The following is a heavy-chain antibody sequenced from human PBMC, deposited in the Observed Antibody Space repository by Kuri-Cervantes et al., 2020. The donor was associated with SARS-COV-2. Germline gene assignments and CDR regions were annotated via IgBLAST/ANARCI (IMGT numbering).Heavy chain of an antibody. CDR1: GDSISSLSYY. CDR3: ARHATGYSSSSYLGYYAMDV. J-gene: IGHJ6*04. D-gene: IGHD6-13*01. Sequence: SETLSLTCSVSGDSISSLSYYWGWIRQPPGKGLEWIGSVYYSGRTYYNPSLESRVTMSVDTSKNQFSLKLRSVTAADTAVYYCARHATGYSSSSYLGYYAMDVWGKGTTVTVSS. CDR2: VYYSGRT. V-gene: IGHV4-39*01.